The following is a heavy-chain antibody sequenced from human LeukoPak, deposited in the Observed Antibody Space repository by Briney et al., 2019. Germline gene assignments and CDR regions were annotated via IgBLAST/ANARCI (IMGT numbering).Heavy chain of an antibody. CDR2: IREDGGEK. J-gene: IGHJ6*02. CDR1: GFTFSSYW. D-gene: IGHD1-14*01. CDR3: GRSEGPHRSDV. V-gene: IGHV3-7*01. Sequence: GGALRLSCAASGFTFSSYWMIWVRQAPEKGLEWVTSIREDGGEKHYVDSVKGRFTISRDNAKNSLYLQMNSLRVEDTAVYYCGRSEGPHRSDVWGQGTTVHVSS.